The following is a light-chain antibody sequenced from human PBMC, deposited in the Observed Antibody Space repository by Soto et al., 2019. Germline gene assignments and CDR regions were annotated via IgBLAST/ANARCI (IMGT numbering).Light chain of an antibody. J-gene: IGLJ2*01. CDR3: QSYDSSLSGVV. CDR2: VNN. Sequence: QSVLTQPPSVSGAPGQRVTISCTGTSSNIGAGYDVHWYQLFPGTAPKLLIYVNNNRPSGVPDRFSGSRSGTSASLAINGLQAEDEADYYCQSYDSSLSGVVFGGGTKVTVL. CDR1: SSNIGAGYD. V-gene: IGLV1-40*01.